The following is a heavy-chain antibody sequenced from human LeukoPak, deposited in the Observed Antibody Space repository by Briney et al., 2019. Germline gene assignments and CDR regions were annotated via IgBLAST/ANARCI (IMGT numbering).Heavy chain of an antibody. J-gene: IGHJ4*02. CDR2: IYPRDGST. CDR3: ARDQGGFDY. V-gene: IGHV1-46*01. Sequence: GASVKVSCKASGHTFTSNYIHWVRQAPGQGLEWMGMIYPRDGSTSYAQKFQGRVTVTRDTSTSTVHMELSGLRSEDTAVYYCARDQGGFDYWGQGTLVTVSS. CDR1: GHTFTSNY.